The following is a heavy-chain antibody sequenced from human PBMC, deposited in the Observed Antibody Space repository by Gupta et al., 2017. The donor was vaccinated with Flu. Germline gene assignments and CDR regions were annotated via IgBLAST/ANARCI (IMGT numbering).Heavy chain of an antibody. CDR3: AREDYDILTGYYIPDY. V-gene: IGHV3-48*03. J-gene: IGHJ4*02. CDR2: ISSSGSTI. Sequence: EVQLVESGGGLVQPGGSLRLSCAASGFTFSSYEMNWVRQAPGKGLEWVSYISSSGSTIYYADSVKGRFTISRDNAKNSLYLQMNSLRAEDTAVYYCAREDYDILTGYYIPDYWGQGTLVTVSS. D-gene: IGHD3-9*01. CDR1: GFTFSSYE.